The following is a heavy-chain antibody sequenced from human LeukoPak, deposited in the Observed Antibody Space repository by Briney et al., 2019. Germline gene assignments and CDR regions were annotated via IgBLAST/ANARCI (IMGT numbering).Heavy chain of an antibody. J-gene: IGHJ4*02. CDR1: GYTFTSYG. CDR3: ARAGAPYYFDY. V-gene: IGHV1-18*01. CDR2: ISAYNGNT. Sequence: ASVKVSCKASGYTFTSYGISWVRQAPGQGLEWMGWISAYNGNTNYAQKFQGRVTITADKSTSTAYMELSSLRSEDTAVYYCARAGAPYYFDYWGQGTLVTVSS. D-gene: IGHD7-27*01.